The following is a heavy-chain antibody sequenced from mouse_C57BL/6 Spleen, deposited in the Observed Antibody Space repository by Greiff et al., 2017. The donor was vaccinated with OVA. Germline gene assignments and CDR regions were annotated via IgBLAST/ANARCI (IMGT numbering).Heavy chain of an antibody. CDR2: IWWDDDK. V-gene: IGHV8-8*01. D-gene: IGHD1-1*01. CDR1: GFSLSTFGMG. J-gene: IGHJ2*01. CDR3: ARIEDSGSSYVDD. Sequence: LMESGPGLLQPSPSLSLSCSFSGFSLSTFGMGVGWIRQPSGMGLVWLAHIWWDDDKYNNPALKSRLTISKDTSKNQLFLKRAKVYTAYTATYYCARIEDSGSSYVDDWGQGTTLTVSS.